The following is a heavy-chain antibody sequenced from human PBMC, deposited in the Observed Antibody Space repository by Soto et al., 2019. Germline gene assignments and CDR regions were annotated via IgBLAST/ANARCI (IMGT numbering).Heavy chain of an antibody. J-gene: IGHJ6*02. CDR3: ARDPRSRLIFGVVIPWGMDV. Sequence: EVQLVESGGGLVKPGGSLRLSCAASGFTFSSYSMNWVRQAPGKGLEWVSSISSSSSYIYYADSVKGRFTISRDNAKNSLYLQMNSLRAEDTAVYYCARDPRSRLIFGVVIPWGMDVWGQGTTVTVSS. CDR1: GFTFSSYS. CDR2: ISSSSSYI. D-gene: IGHD3-3*01. V-gene: IGHV3-21*01.